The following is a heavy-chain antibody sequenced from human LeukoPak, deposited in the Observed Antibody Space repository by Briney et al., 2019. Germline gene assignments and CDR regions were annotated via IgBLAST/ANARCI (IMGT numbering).Heavy chain of an antibody. Sequence: GGSLRLSCAASGFTFSRYAMSWVRQAPGKGLKWVSVISGSGGSRDHADSVKGRFTISRDNSKNTLYLQMNSLRAEDTAVYYCAKVDTAMVSPFDYWGQGTLVTVSS. V-gene: IGHV3-23*01. CDR1: GFTFSRYA. D-gene: IGHD5-18*01. CDR3: AKVDTAMVSPFDY. CDR2: ISGSGGSR. J-gene: IGHJ4*02.